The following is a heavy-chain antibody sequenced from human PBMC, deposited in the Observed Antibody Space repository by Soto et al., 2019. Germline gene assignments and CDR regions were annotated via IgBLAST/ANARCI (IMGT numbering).Heavy chain of an antibody. CDR1: GYSFTSYW. Sequence: EVQLVQSGAEVKKPGESLRISCKGSGYSFTSYWISWVRQMPGKGLEWMGRIDPSDSYTNYSPSFQGHVTISADKSISTAYLQWSSLKASDTAMYYCASSPTGYCSSTSCRELGNYYGMDVWGQGTTVTVSS. CDR3: ASSPTGYCSSTSCRELGNYYGMDV. CDR2: IDPSDSYT. J-gene: IGHJ6*02. D-gene: IGHD2-2*01. V-gene: IGHV5-10-1*01.